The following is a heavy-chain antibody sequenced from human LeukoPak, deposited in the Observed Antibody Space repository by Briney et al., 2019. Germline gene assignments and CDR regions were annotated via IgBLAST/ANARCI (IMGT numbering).Heavy chain of an antibody. CDR2: IYSGGST. CDR1: GFTVSSNY. V-gene: IGHV3-53*01. CDR3: ARGRGFPKYYFDY. D-gene: IGHD5-12*01. Sequence: GGSLRLSCAASGFTVSSNYMSWVRQAPGKGLEWVSVIYSGGSTYYADSVKGRFTISRDNSKNTLYLQMNSLRAEDTAVYYCARGRGFPKYYFDYWGQGTLVTVSS. J-gene: IGHJ4*02.